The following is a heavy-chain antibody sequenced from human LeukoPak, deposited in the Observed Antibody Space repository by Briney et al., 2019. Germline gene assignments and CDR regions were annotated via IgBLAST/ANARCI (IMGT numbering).Heavy chain of an antibody. J-gene: IGHJ4*02. CDR1: GFTFSSYG. D-gene: IGHD1-26*01. CDR2: ISYDGSNK. V-gene: IGHV3-30*18. CDR3: AKMVGATNPLFFFDY. Sequence: GGSLRLSCAASGFTFSSYGMHWVRQAPGKGLEWVAVISYDGSNKYYADSVKGRFTVSRDNSKNTLYLQMNSLRAEDTAVYYCAKMVGATNPLFFFDYWGQGTLVTVSS.